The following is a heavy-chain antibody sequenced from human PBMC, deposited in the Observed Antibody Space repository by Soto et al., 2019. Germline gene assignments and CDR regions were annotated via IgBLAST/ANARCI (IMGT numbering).Heavy chain of an antibody. CDR2: LVVGSGNT. V-gene: IGHV1-58*01. D-gene: IGHD3-3*01. J-gene: IGHJ5*01. Sequence: QMQVVQSGPEVKKPGTSVKVSCKTSGFMFTSSAVQWVRQARGQRLEWIGWLVVGSGNTHYAQHFQERVTLTRDMPKGTAYRGWGCLLPEAPAFYYGGAAPFCGFLNWYPPSFDSGGQGPLAPVPS. CDR1: GFMFTSSA. CDR3: GAAPFCGFLNWYPPSFDS.